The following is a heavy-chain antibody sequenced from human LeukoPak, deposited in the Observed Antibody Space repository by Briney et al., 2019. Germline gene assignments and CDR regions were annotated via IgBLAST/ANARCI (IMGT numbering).Heavy chain of an antibody. D-gene: IGHD6-19*01. CDR1: GGSISSSSYY. V-gene: IGHV4-39*01. Sequence: SSETLSLTCTVSGGSISSSSYYWGWIRQPPGKGLEWIGSIYYSGSTYYNPSLKSRVTISVDTSKNQFSLKLGSVTAADTAVYYCARHRAVAGIYNWFDPWGQGTLVTVSS. CDR2: IYYSGST. J-gene: IGHJ5*02. CDR3: ARHRAVAGIYNWFDP.